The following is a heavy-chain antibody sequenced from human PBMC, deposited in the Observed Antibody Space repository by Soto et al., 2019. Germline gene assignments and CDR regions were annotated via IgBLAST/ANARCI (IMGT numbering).Heavy chain of an antibody. Sequence: PSETLSLTCNVPGASISSYNYWGWFRQPPGKGLEWIGSIIYSGDIMYNPSLQSRLTLFVDTSKNQFSLKLISVTAADTAVYYCARSAGYPGIVVAGRHYYNILDVWGQGRTVTV. CDR1: GASISSYNY. V-gene: IGHV4-39*01. CDR2: IIYSGDI. D-gene: IGHD6-19*01. CDR3: ARSAGYPGIVVAGRHYYNILDV. J-gene: IGHJ6*02.